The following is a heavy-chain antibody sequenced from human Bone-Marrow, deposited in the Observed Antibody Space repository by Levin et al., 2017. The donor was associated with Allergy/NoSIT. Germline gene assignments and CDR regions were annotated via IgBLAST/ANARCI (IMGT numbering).Heavy chain of an antibody. CDR2: LTWNSGDI. CDR3: AKGLVATTEAYFDF. V-gene: IGHV3-9*01. J-gene: IGHJ4*02. Sequence: GGSLRLSCAASGFTFEDYAMYWVRQAPGKGLEWVSGLTWNSGDIAYADSVKGRFTISRDNAKNTLYLQMNSLRPDDTALYYCAKGLVATTEAYFDFWGQGTLVTVSS. D-gene: IGHD5-12*01. CDR1: GFTFEDYA.